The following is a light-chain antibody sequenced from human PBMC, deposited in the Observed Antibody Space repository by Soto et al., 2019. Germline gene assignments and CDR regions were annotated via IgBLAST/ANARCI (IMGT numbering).Light chain of an antibody. CDR3: QQRSNWPPT. CDR1: RSVSRY. V-gene: IGKV3-11*01. Sequence: EIVLTQSPATLSLSPGERATLSCRASRSVSRYLAWYQQKPGQAPRLLIYDASNRATGIPARFSGSGSGTDFTLTISSLEPEDFAVYYCQQRSNWPPTFGQGTKVDIK. CDR2: DAS. J-gene: IGKJ1*01.